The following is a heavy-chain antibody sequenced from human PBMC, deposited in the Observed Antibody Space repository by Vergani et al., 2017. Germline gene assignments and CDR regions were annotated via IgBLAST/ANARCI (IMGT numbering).Heavy chain of an antibody. V-gene: IGHV5-51*03. CDR1: GYSFTSYW. CDR3: AMKYYDFCSGYYQPFYYYMDV. CDR2: IYPGDSDT. J-gene: IGHJ6*03. D-gene: IGHD3-3*01. Sequence: EVQLVQSGAEVKKPGESLKISCKGSGYSFTSYWIGWVRQMPGKGLEWMEIIYPGDSDTRYSPSFQGQVTISADKSISTAYLQWSSLKASDTAMYYCAMKYYDFCSGYYQPFYYYMDVWGKGTTVTVSS.